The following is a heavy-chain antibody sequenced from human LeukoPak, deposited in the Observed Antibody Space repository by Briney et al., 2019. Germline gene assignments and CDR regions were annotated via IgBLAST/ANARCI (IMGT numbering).Heavy chain of an antibody. Sequence: SETLSLTCTVSGGAISTNYWSWIRKSPGKALEGVGYIYNSRSTSYNPSLKSRVTIAVDTSKDQFSLSLASVTAADTAVYYCARLNRVAAAGPSYYYHAMDVWGQGTTVTVSS. CDR3: ARLNRVAAAGPSYYYHAMDV. CDR1: GGAISTNY. D-gene: IGHD6-13*01. J-gene: IGHJ6*02. CDR2: IYNSRST. V-gene: IGHV4-59*01.